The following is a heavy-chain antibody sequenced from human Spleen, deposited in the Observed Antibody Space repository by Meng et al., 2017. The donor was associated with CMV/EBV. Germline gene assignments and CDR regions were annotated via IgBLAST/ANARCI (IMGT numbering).Heavy chain of an antibody. D-gene: IGHD6-19*01. CDR2: LSYGGNI. J-gene: IGHJ4*02. Sequence: SETLSLTCTVSGASITSSTYFWDWIRQSPGKGLEWIGSLSYGGNIYYNSSLKSRVTISVDTSKNQFSLKLTSVTAANTAVYYCARKWGSPREKDSSGIDYWGQGTLVTVSS. CDR3: ARKWGSPREKDSSGIDY. V-gene: IGHV4-39*07. CDR1: GASITSSTYF.